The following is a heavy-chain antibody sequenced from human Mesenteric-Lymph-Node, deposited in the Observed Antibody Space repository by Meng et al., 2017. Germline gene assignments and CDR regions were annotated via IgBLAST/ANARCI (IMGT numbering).Heavy chain of an antibody. CDR2: IYHNGGS. CDR3: ARADNYYGSGSYLPYFDY. D-gene: IGHD3-10*01. CDR1: GGSITSGGYY. J-gene: IGHJ4*02. V-gene: IGHV4-31*03. Sequence: SETLSLTCTVSGGSITSGGYYWTWIRQKPGMGLEWIGYIYHNGGSYSNPSLKSRVAMSVDTSKNQFSLKLSSVTAADTAVYYCARADNYYGSGSYLPYFDYWGQGTLVT.